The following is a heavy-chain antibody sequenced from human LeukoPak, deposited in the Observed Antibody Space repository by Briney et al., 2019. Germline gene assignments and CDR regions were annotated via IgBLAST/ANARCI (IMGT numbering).Heavy chain of an antibody. CDR2: IYHSGST. D-gene: IGHD2-2*01. CDR1: GGSISSGGYS. CDR3: ARGSCSSTSCYPVDNWFDP. Sequence: PSETLSLTCAVSGGSISSGGYSWSWIRQPPGKGLEWIGYIYHSGSTYYNPSLKSRVTISVDRSKNQFSLKLSSVTAADTAVYYCARGSCSSTSCYPVDNWFDPWGQGTLVTVSS. V-gene: IGHV4-30-2*01. J-gene: IGHJ5*02.